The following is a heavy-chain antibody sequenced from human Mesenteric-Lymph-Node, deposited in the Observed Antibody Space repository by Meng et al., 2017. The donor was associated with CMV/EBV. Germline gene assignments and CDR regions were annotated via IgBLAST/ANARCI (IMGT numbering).Heavy chain of an antibody. Sequence: CAASGFSLRDSAIHWVRQASGKGLEWVGRIRRKGDNNAPLYAASVKGRFTISRDDSGDMAFLQMNSLKTEDTAVYYCAQVGTGDCFDNWGQGTLVTVSS. CDR1: GFSLRDSA. J-gene: IGHJ4*02. CDR3: AQVGTGDCFDN. CDR2: IRRKGDNNAP. D-gene: IGHD1-26*01. V-gene: IGHV3-73*01.